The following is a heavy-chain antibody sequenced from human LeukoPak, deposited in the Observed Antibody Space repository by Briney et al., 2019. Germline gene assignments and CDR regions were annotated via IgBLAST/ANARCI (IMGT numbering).Heavy chain of an antibody. V-gene: IGHV3-23*01. D-gene: IGHD3-10*01. CDR2: IRGSGGST. Sequence: GGTLRLSCAASGFTFSSYGMSWVRQAPGKGLEWVSGIRGSGGSTYYADSVKGRFTISRDNSKNTLYLQMSSLRAEDTAVYYCARDVDYYDSGSREIQIHYWGQGTLVTVSS. CDR1: GFTFSSYG. J-gene: IGHJ4*02. CDR3: ARDVDYYDSGSREIQIHY.